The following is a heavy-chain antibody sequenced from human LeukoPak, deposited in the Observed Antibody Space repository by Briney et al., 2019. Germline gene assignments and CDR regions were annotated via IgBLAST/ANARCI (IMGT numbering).Heavy chain of an antibody. J-gene: IGHJ4*02. CDR3: ARVFGAAAGPGLFDY. Sequence: PSETLSLTCTVSGGSISSSSYYWGWIRQPPGKGLEWIGSIYYSGSTYYNPSLKSRVTISVDTSKNQFSLKLSSVTAADTAVYYCARVFGAAAGPGLFDYWGQGTLVTVSS. CDR2: IYYSGST. V-gene: IGHV4-39*07. CDR1: GGSISSSSYY. D-gene: IGHD6-13*01.